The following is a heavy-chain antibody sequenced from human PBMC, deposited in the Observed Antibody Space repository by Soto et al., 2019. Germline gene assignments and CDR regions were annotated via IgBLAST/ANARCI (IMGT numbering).Heavy chain of an antibody. CDR1: GYTFTSYG. CDR3: ARWTALRFLEWHHEGWFDP. V-gene: IGHV1-18*04. Sequence: VASVKVSCKASGYTFTSYGISWVRQAPGQGLGWMGWISAYNGNTNYAQKLQGRVTMTTDTSTSTAYMELRSLRSDDTAVYYCARWTALRFLEWHHEGWFDPWGQGTLVTVSS. D-gene: IGHD3-3*01. J-gene: IGHJ5*02. CDR2: ISAYNGNT.